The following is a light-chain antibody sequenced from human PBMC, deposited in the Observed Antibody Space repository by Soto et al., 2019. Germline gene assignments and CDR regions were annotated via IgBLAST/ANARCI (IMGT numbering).Light chain of an antibody. V-gene: IGKV3-15*01. CDR3: QQYNKWPPYT. Sequence: EIVMTQSPANLSVSPGERATLSCGASQSISSNLAWYQQKPGQGPRLLIYGASTRATGIPARFSGSGSGTEFTLTISSLQSEDFAVYYCQQYNKWPPYTFGQGTKLEIK. CDR2: GAS. J-gene: IGKJ2*01. CDR1: QSISSN.